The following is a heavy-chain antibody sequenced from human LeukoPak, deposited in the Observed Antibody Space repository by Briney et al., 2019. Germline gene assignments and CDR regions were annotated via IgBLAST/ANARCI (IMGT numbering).Heavy chain of an antibody. Sequence: ASVKVSCKASGHTFTSYHMHWVRQSPGQALEWMGIINPSGVSTSYAQKFQGRVTMTRDTSTSTVYMELSSLRSEDTAVYYCARGRGYYYYYMDVWGKGTAVTVSS. CDR2: INPSGVST. D-gene: IGHD2-15*01. CDR3: ARGRGYYYYYMDV. J-gene: IGHJ6*03. CDR1: GHTFTSYH. V-gene: IGHV1-46*01.